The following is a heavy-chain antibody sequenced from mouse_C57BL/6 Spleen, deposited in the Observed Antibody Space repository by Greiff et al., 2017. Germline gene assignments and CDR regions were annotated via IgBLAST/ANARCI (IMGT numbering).Heavy chain of an antibody. Sequence: EVHLVESGGGLVKPGGSLKLSCAASGFTFSDYGLPWVRQAPEKGLEWVAYISSGSSTNYYADTVKGRFTISRANAKTTLFLQMTSLRSEDTAMYYCARPSMRYDGYYAMDYWGQGTSVTVSS. CDR1: GFTFSDYG. CDR2: ISSGSSTN. J-gene: IGHJ4*01. D-gene: IGHD2-12*01. V-gene: IGHV5-17*01. CDR3: ARPSMRYDGYYAMDY.